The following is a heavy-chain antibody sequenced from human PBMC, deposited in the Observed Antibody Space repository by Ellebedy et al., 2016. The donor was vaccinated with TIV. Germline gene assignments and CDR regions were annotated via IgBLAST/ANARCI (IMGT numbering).Heavy chain of an antibody. V-gene: IGHV3-23*01. D-gene: IGHD6-13*01. J-gene: IGHJ4*02. CDR1: GFTLNTYA. CDR2: ISCTGGST. Sequence: PGGSLRLSCAASGFTLNTYAMSWVRQAPGQGLDWVSSISCTGGSTWYADSVQGRFTISRDNSKNSLSLQMNSLRADDTAVYYCARLGYRSSWFDYWGQGALVTVSS. CDR3: ARLGYRSSWFDY.